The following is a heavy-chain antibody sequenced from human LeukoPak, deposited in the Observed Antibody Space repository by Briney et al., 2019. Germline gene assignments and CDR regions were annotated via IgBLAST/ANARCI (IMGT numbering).Heavy chain of an antibody. CDR2: IYYSGST. J-gene: IGHJ4*02. CDR3: ARAPTPESSGWYYFDY. Sequence: SQTLSLTCAVSGGSISSGGYYWSWIRQHPGKGLEWIGYIYYSGSTYYNPSLQSRVTISVDTSEIQFSLKLNSVTAADTAVYYCARAPTPESSGWYYFDYWGQGTLVTVSS. D-gene: IGHD6-19*01. V-gene: IGHV4-31*11. CDR1: GGSISSGGYY.